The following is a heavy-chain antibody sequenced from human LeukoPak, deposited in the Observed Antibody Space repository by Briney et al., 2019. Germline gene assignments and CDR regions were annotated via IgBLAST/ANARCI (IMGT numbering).Heavy chain of an antibody. V-gene: IGHV3-48*01. J-gene: IGHJ6*02. CDR3: ALLDEDYYYYGMDV. CDR1: GFTFSSYS. Sequence: GGSLRLSCAASGFTFSSYSMNWVRQAPGKGLEWVSYISSSSSTIYYADSVKGRFTISRDNAKNSLYLQMNSLRAEDTAVYYCALLDEDYYYYGMDVWGQGTTVTVSS. CDR2: ISSSSSTI. D-gene: IGHD3/OR15-3a*01.